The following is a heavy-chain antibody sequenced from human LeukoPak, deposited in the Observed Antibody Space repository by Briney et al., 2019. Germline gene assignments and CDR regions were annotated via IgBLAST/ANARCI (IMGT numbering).Heavy chain of an antibody. V-gene: IGHV3-21*01. CDR1: GFTFSSYS. D-gene: IGHD2-15*01. Sequence: GGSLRLSCAASGFTFSSYSMNWVRQAPGKGLEWVSSISSSSSYIYYADSVKGRFTISRDNAKNSLYLQMNSLRAEDTAVYYCARDLFGVVADYYFDYWCQGTLVTVSS. CDR2: ISSSSSYI. J-gene: IGHJ4*02. CDR3: ARDLFGVVADYYFDY.